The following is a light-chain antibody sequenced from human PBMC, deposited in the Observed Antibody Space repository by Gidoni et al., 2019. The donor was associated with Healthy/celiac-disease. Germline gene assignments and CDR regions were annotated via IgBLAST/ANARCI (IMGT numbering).Light chain of an antibody. CDR2: AAS. Sequence: DIQITQSPSSLSASVGDRVTITCRARQSISSYLNWYQQKPGKAPKLLIDAASSLQSGVPSRFSGSGSGTDFTITISSLQPEDFATYYCQQSYSTPYTFGQGTKLEIK. CDR1: QSISSY. V-gene: IGKV1-39*01. CDR3: QQSYSTPYT. J-gene: IGKJ2*01.